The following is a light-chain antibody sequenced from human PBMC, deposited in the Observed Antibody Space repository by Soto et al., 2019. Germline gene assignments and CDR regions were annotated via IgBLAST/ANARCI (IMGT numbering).Light chain of an antibody. CDR1: SSDVGGYNY. CDR3: SSYPRSNNSLYV. J-gene: IGLJ1*01. V-gene: IGLV2-8*01. CDR2: EVS. Sequence: QSALTQPPSASGSPGQSVTISCTGTSSDVGGYNYVSWYQQHPGKAPKLMIYEVSKRPSGVPDRFSGSKSGNTASLTVSGLQAEDEADYYCSSYPRSNNSLYVFATGTKVTVL.